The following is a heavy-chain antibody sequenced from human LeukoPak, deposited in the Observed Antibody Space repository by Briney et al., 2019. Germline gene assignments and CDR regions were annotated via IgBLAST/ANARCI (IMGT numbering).Heavy chain of an antibody. J-gene: IGHJ6*02. Sequence: GRSLRLSCAASGFTFSSYAMHWVRQAPGKGLEWVAVISYDGSNKYYADSEKGRFTISRDNAKNSLYLLMNSLRAEDTAVYYCARGTATGDYYYYGMDVWGQGTTVTVSS. CDR2: ISYDGSNK. CDR1: GFTFSSYA. D-gene: IGHD7-27*01. CDR3: ARGTATGDYYYYGMDV. V-gene: IGHV3-30-3*01.